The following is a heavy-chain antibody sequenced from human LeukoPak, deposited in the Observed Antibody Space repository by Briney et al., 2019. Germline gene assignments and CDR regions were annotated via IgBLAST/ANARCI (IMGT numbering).Heavy chain of an antibody. CDR1: SYTFTSYC. J-gene: IGHJ4*02. V-gene: IGHV1-18*01. D-gene: IGHD3-22*01. Sequence: ASVKVSCKASSYTFTSYCISWVRQPPGQGLEWMGWISAYNGNTNYAQKLQGRVTMTTDTSTSTAYMELRSLRSDDTAVYYCARASYDSSGYYSYYFDYWGQGTLVTVSS. CDR3: ARASYDSSGYYSYYFDY. CDR2: ISAYNGNT.